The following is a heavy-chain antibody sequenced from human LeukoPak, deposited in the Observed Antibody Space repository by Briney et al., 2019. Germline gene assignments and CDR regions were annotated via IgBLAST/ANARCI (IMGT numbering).Heavy chain of an antibody. CDR3: ARTDNLHSGYDWIYYVDY. J-gene: IGHJ4*02. Sequence: SVKVSCKASGGTFSSYAISWVRQAPGQGLEWMGGIIPIFGTANYAQKFQGRVTITADESMSTAYMELSSLRSEDTAVYYCARTDNLHSGYDWIYYVDYWGQGTLVTVSS. CDR2: IIPIFGTA. D-gene: IGHD5-12*01. V-gene: IGHV1-69*13. CDR1: GGTFSSYA.